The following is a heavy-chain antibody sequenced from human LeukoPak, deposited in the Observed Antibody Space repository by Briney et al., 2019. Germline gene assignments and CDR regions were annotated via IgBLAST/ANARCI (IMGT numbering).Heavy chain of an antibody. CDR1: GGTFSSYA. J-gene: IGHJ6*03. V-gene: IGHV1-69*05. Sequence: ASVKVSCKASGGTFSSYAISWVRQAPGQRLEWMGGIIPIFGTANYAQKFQGRVTITTDESTSTAYLELSSLRSEDTAVYYCARDRVVVAASRTYYYYYTDVWGNGTTVTVSS. CDR2: IIPIFGTA. D-gene: IGHD2-15*01. CDR3: ARDRVVVAASRTYYYYYTDV.